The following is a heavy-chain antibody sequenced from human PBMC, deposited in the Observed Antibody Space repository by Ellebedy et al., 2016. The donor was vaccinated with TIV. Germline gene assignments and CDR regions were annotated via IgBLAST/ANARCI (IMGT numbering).Heavy chain of an antibody. J-gene: IGHJ4*02. Sequence: MPSETLSLTCNVSGGSISTTSYYWGWIRQPPGRGLEWIGIIYYSGSTYYNPSLKSRVTISVDTSKNQFSLKLSSVTAADTAVYYCARMYSNGWSHYFDYWGQGTLVTFSS. CDR1: GGSISTTSYY. V-gene: IGHV4-39*01. D-gene: IGHD6-19*01. CDR2: IYYSGST. CDR3: ARMYSNGWSHYFDY.